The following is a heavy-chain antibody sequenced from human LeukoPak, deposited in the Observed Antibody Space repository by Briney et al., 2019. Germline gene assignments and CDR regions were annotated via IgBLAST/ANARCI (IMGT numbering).Heavy chain of an antibody. V-gene: IGHV3-23*01. J-gene: IGHJ4*02. CDR2: ISDSGDYT. D-gene: IGHD1-1*01. CDR3: ARAGMSTRVYYFDY. CDR1: GFTFSSYA. Sequence: PGGSLTLSCAGSGFTFSSYAMSWVRQAPGQGLEWVSVISDSGDYTSYADSVRGRFTISRDNSRNTLYLQMNSLRAEDTAVYYCARAGMSTRVYYFDYWGQGTLVTVSS.